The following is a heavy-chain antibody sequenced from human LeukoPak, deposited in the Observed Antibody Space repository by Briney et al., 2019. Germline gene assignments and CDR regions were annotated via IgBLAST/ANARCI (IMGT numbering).Heavy chain of an antibody. D-gene: IGHD1-26*01. J-gene: IGHJ5*02. Sequence: SETLSLTCTVSGGSISSYYWSWIRQPPGKGLEWIGYIYYSGSTNYNPSLKSRVTISVDTSKNQFSLKLSSVTAADTAAYYCARETWDNWFDPWGQGTLVTVSS. CDR1: GGSISSYY. V-gene: IGHV4-59*01. CDR2: IYYSGST. CDR3: ARETWDNWFDP.